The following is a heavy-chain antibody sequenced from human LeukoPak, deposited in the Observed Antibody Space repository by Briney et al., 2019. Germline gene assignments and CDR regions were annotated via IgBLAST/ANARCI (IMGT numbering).Heavy chain of an antibody. CDR1: GFTFDDYA. J-gene: IGHJ4*02. D-gene: IGHD2-8*01. V-gene: IGHV3-20*04. Sequence: GGSLRLSCAASGFTFDDYAMVWVRQAPGKGLEWVAGMNWNGGHSGYADSVKGRFAVSRDNAKNSLYLQMNRLRAEDTALYYCARENGDYWGQGTLVTVSS. CDR3: ARENGDY. CDR2: MNWNGGHS.